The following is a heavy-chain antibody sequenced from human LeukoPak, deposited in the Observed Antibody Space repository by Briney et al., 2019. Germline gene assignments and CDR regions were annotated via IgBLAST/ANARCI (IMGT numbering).Heavy chain of an antibody. Sequence: GGSLRLSCAASGFSFRNHAMHWVRQAPGKGLEWVAVISYDGKNKYFADSVKGRFTISRDNSKNTLDLQMNSLRDEDTAVYYCAREGGYCSGGSCHEDYYYGMDVWGQGTTVTVSS. D-gene: IGHD2-15*01. CDR2: ISYDGKNK. V-gene: IGHV3-30*04. CDR3: AREGGYCSGGSCHEDYYYGMDV. CDR1: GFSFRNHA. J-gene: IGHJ6*02.